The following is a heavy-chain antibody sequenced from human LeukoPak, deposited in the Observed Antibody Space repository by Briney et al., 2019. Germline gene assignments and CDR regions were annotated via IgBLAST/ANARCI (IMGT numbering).Heavy chain of an antibody. V-gene: IGHV3-7*01. CDR2: IKKDGNEE. J-gene: IGHJ6*02. CDR3: ATYDNWVAGDV. Sequence: GGSLRLSCAASAFTFSDYWMSWVRQAPGKGPEGVANIKKDGNEEHYVDSVKGRFTVSRDNAKNSLFLQMNSLRVEDTAVYYCATYDNWVAGDVWGQGTSVSVSS. CDR1: AFTFSDYW. D-gene: IGHD1-1*01.